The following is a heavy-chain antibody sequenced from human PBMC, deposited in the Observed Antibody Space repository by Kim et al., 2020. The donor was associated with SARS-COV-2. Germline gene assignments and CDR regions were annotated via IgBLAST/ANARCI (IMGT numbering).Heavy chain of an antibody. CDR3: TTPITMIVVVTDAFDI. Sequence: PVKGRFTISRDDSKNTLYLQMNSLKTEDTAMYYCTTPITMIVVVTDAFDIWGQGTMVTVSS. D-gene: IGHD3-22*01. J-gene: IGHJ3*02. V-gene: IGHV3-15*01.